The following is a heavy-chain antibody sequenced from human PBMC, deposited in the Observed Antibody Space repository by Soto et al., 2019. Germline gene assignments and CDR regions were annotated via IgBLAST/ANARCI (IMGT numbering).Heavy chain of an antibody. CDR1: GYTFINYW. V-gene: IGHV5-51*01. Sequence: PGESLKISCKGSGYTFINYWIGWVRQVPGKGLEWMGIIYPGDSDIRYSPSFQGQVTTSADKSISTAYLQWSSLKASDTAMYYCGRLGPLHWRGFFFDYWGQGTLVTVSS. CDR3: GRLGPLHWRGFFFDY. J-gene: IGHJ4*02. CDR2: IYPGDSDI. D-gene: IGHD3-3*01.